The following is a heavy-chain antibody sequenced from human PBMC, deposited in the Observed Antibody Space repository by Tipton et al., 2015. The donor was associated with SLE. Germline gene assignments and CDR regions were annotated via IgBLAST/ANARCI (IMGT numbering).Heavy chain of an antibody. Sequence: SLRLSCAASGFTFSSYGMHWVRQAPGKGLEWVAFIRYDGSNKYYADSEKGRFTISRDNSKTTLYLQMNSRRAEDTAVYYCAKGEYSSSSGWYFDLWGRGTLVTVSS. CDR3: AKGEYSSSSGWYFDL. V-gene: IGHV3-30*02. J-gene: IGHJ2*01. D-gene: IGHD6-6*01. CDR1: GFTFSSYG. CDR2: IRYDGSNK.